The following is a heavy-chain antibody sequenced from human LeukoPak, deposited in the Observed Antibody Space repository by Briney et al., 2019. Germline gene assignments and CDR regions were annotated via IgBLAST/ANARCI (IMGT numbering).Heavy chain of an antibody. CDR1: GGSISSHY. CDR3: ARSPVYSSSWYSFDP. V-gene: IGHV4-59*11. CDR2: IYYSGST. D-gene: IGHD6-13*01. J-gene: IGHJ5*02. Sequence: SETLSLTCTVSGGSISSHYWSWIRQPPGKGLEWMGYIYYSGSTNYNPSLNSRVTISVDTSKNQSSLKLSSVPAPATAVYYCARSPVYSSSWYSFDPWGQGTLVTVSS.